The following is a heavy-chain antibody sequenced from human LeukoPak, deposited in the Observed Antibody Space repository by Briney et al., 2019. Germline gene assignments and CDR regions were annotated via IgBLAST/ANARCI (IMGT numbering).Heavy chain of an antibody. J-gene: IGHJ4*02. D-gene: IGHD1-14*01. CDR3: AAGLGFDY. CDR1: GFTFSTYA. CDR2: ISYDGSNK. V-gene: IGHV3-30*03. Sequence: PGGSLRLSCAASGFTFSTYALSWVRQAPGKGLEWVAVISYDGSNKYYADSVKGRFTISRDNSKNTLYLQMNSLRAEDTAVYYCAAGLGFDYWGQGTLVTVSS.